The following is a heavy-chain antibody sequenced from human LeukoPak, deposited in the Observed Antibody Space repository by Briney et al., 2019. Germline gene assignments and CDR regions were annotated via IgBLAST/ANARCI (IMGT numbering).Heavy chain of an antibody. CDR3: ARDVALFDY. J-gene: IGHJ4*02. CDR1: GFTFSSYS. Sequence: GGSLRLSCAASGFTFSSYSMNWVRQAPGKGLEWVSYISSSSSTIYYADPVKGRFTISRDNAKNSLYLQMNSLRAEDTAVYYGARDVALFDYWGQGTLVTVSS. V-gene: IGHV3-48*01. D-gene: IGHD5-12*01. CDR2: ISSSSSTI.